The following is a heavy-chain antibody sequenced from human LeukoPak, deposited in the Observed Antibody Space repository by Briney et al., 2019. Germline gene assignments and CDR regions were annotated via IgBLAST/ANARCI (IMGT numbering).Heavy chain of an antibody. CDR1: GDSISSYY. CDR2: IYYSGGT. CDR3: ARHAHSSSWYHFDY. D-gene: IGHD6-13*01. V-gene: IGHV4-59*08. Sequence: SETLSLTCTVSGDSISSYYWSWIRQPPGKGLEWIGYIYYSGGTNYNPSLKSRVTISVDTSKNQFSLKLSSVTAADTAVYYCARHAHSSSWYHFDYWGQGTLVTVSS. J-gene: IGHJ4*02.